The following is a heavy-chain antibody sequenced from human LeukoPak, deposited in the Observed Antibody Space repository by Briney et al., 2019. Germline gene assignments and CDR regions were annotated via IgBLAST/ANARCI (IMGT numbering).Heavy chain of an antibody. J-gene: IGHJ6*03. CDR1: GFTFSDYY. CDR3: ARDRYCSSTSCYYYYYYYMDV. Sequence: PGGSLRLSCAASGFTFSDYYMSWIRQAPGKGLEWVSYISSSGSTIYHADSVKGRFTISRDNAKNSLYLQMNSLRAEDTAVYYCARDRYCSSTSCYYYYYYYMDVWGKGTTVTVSS. CDR2: ISSSGSTI. D-gene: IGHD2-2*01. V-gene: IGHV3-11*04.